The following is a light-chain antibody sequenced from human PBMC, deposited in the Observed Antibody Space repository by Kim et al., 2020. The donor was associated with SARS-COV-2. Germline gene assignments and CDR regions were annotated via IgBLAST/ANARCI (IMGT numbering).Light chain of an antibody. J-gene: IGKJ2*01. CDR2: GAS. V-gene: IGKV3-20*01. Sequence: EIVLTQSPGTLSLSPGERATLSCRASQSVSGSYLAWYQQKPGQAPRLLIYGASSRATGIPDRFSGSGSGTDFTLTISRLEPEDFAVYYCQQYGSAPYTFGQGTKLDI. CDR3: QQYGSAPYT. CDR1: QSVSGSY.